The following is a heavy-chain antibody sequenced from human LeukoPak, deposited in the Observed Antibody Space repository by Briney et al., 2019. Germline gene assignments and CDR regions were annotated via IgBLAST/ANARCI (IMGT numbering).Heavy chain of an antibody. Sequence: GGSLRLSCAASGFTFSSYWMHWVRQAPGKRLVWVSRISSDGSSTSYADSVKGRFTISRDNAKNTLYLQMNSLRAEDTAVYYCARSMIFPPDSFDYWGQGTLVTVSS. CDR2: ISSDGSST. V-gene: IGHV3-74*01. CDR1: GFTFSSYW. D-gene: IGHD3-22*01. J-gene: IGHJ4*02. CDR3: ARSMIFPPDSFDY.